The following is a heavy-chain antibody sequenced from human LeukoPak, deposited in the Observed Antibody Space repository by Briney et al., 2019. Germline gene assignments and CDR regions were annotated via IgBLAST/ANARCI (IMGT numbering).Heavy chain of an antibody. Sequence: GGSLRLSCAASGFTFSSYSMNWVRQAPGKGLEWVSAISGSGGSTYYADSVKGRFTISRDNSKNTLYLQMNSLRAEDTAVYYCAKGGYCSSTSCYSRAFDYWGQGTLVTVSS. CDR2: ISGSGGST. V-gene: IGHV3-23*01. CDR1: GFTFSSYS. CDR3: AKGGYCSSTSCYSRAFDY. D-gene: IGHD2-2*02. J-gene: IGHJ4*02.